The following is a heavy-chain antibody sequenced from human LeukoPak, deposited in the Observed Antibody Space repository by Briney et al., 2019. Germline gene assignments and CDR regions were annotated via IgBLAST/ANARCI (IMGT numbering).Heavy chain of an antibody. J-gene: IGHJ2*01. CDR3: ARDNISGDGYFDL. D-gene: IGHD3-10*01. CDR1: GGSISSYY. V-gene: IGHV4-59*01. CDR2: IYYSGST. Sequence: SETLSLTCTVSGGSISSYYWSWIRQPPGKGLEWIGYIYYSGSTNYNPSLKSRVTISEDTSKNQFSLKLSSVTAADSAVYYCARDNISGDGYFDLWGRGTLVTVSS.